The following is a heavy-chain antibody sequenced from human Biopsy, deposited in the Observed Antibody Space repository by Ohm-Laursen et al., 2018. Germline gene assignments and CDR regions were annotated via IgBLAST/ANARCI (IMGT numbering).Heavy chain of an antibody. Sequence: SLRLSCAASGFIFSTYTMNWVRQAPGKGLEWVAFIFYDGSNTYYADSVKGRFTISRDDSRDTLYLQMSSLRAEDTAVYYCAKDRYNYTPIGGFSMDVWGQGTTVTVSS. CDR2: IFYDGSNT. V-gene: IGHV3-30*18. CDR3: AKDRYNYTPIGGFSMDV. CDR1: GFIFSTYT. D-gene: IGHD5-18*01. J-gene: IGHJ6*02.